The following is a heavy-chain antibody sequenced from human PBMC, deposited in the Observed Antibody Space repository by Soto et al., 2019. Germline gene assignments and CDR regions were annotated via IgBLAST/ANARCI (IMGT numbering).Heavy chain of an antibody. CDR2: IYYSGST. V-gene: IGHV4-59*01. D-gene: IGHD4-17*01. J-gene: IGHJ6*02. CDR3: ARVSPSIYGDYESDYYYGMGV. Sequence: SETLSLTCTVSGGSISSYYWSWIRQPPGKGLEWIGYIYYSGSTNYNPSLKSRVTISVDTSKNQFSLKLSSVTAADTAVYYCARVSPSIYGDYESDYYYGMGVWGQGATVTVSS. CDR1: GGSISSYY.